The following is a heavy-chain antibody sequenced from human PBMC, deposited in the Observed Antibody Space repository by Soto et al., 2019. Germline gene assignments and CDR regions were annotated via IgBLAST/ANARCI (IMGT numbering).Heavy chain of an antibody. V-gene: IGHV3-23*01. CDR3: AKGGVPAAYSDAFDI. Sequence: GGSLRFSCAASGFTLRSYGMSWVRQAPGKGLEWVSAVSGSDGSTYYADSVKGRFTISRDNSKNTLYLQMNSLRAEDTAVYYCAKGGVPAAYSDAFDIWGQGTMVTVSS. CDR1: GFTLRSYG. D-gene: IGHD2-2*01. J-gene: IGHJ3*02. CDR2: VSGSDGST.